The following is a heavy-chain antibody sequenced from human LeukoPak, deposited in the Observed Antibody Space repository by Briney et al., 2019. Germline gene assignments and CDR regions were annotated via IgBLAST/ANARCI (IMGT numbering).Heavy chain of an antibody. CDR2: INPSGGST. CDR1: GYTFTSYG. J-gene: IGHJ6*04. Sequence: ASVKVSCKASGYTFTSYGISWVRQAPGQGLEWMGIINPSGGSTSYAQKFQGRVTMTRDTSTSTVYMELSSLRSEDTAVYYCARGSGWFGEFRAMDVWGKGTTVTISS. CDR3: ARGSGWFGEFRAMDV. D-gene: IGHD3-10*01. V-gene: IGHV1-46*01.